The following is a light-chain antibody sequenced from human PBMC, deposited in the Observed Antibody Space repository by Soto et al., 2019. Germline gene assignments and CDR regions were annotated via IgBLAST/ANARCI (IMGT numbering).Light chain of an antibody. J-gene: IGKJ1*01. CDR1: QSVSSD. CDR2: GAS. CDR3: QQYNRGWT. Sequence: IVMTQSPATLSVSPGERATLSCRASQSVSSDLAWYQHKPGQGPRLLIYGASTRVTGIPARFSGSGSGTEFTLTISRLQSEDFAVYYCQQYNRGWTFGQETKVEIK. V-gene: IGKV3-15*01.